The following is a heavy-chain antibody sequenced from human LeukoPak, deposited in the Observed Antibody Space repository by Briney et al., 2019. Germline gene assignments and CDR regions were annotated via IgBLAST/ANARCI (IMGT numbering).Heavy chain of an antibody. V-gene: IGHV3-33*01. CDR3: ARDANMVRGVYFDY. D-gene: IGHD3-10*01. CDR2: IWYDGSNK. J-gene: IGHJ4*02. CDR1: GFTFSSYG. Sequence: PGRSLRLSCAASGFTFSSYGMHWVRQAPGKGLEWVAVIWYDGSNKYYADSVKGRFTISRDNSKNTLYLQMNSLRAEDTAVYYCARDANMVRGVYFDYWGQGTLVTVSS.